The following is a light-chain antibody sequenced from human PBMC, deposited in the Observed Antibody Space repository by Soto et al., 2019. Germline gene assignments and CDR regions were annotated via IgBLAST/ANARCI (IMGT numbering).Light chain of an antibody. CDR2: DDS. Sequence: SYVVTQPPSVSVAPGGTARITCGANNIEAKTVHWYQQRPGQTPLVVISDDSDRPSGIPERIAGANSGNAATLTISRVEVGDEVDYFCQVWDSVSHHVVFGGGTKGTVL. J-gene: IGLJ2*01. CDR1: NIEAKT. V-gene: IGLV3-21*04. CDR3: QVWDSVSHHVV.